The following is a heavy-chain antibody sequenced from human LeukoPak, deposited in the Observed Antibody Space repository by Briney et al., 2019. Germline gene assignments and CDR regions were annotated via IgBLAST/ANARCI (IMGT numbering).Heavy chain of an antibody. V-gene: IGHV3-23*01. CDR2: ISGSGGST. D-gene: IGHD6-19*01. J-gene: IGHJ4*02. CDR1: GFTFSSYA. CDR3: AKGPLIEVAGTTWDY. Sequence: GGSLRLSCAASGFTFSSYAMSWVRQAPGKGLEWVSAISGSGGSTYYADSVKGRFTISRDNSYNTVSLQMNSLRDEDTGVYFCAKGPLIEVAGTTWDYWGQGTLVTVSS.